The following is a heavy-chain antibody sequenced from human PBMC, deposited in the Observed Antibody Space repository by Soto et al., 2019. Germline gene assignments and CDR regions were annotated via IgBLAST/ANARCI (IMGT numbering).Heavy chain of an antibody. Sequence: PGGSLRLSCAASGFTFSSYSMNWVRQAPGKGLEWVSSISSSSSYIYYAESVKGRFAISRDNAKNSLYLQMNSLRAEDTAVYYCARGYCSGGSCPLYYYYGMDVWGQGTTVTVSS. J-gene: IGHJ6*02. V-gene: IGHV3-21*01. CDR2: ISSSSSYI. CDR1: GFTFSSYS. CDR3: ARGYCSGGSCPLYYYYGMDV. D-gene: IGHD2-15*01.